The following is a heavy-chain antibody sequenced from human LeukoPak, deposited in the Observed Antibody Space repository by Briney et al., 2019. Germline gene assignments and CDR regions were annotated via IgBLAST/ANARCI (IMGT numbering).Heavy chain of an antibody. CDR3: AKDGAIQLWFGDYYYMDV. J-gene: IGHJ6*03. Sequence: GGSLRLSCAASGFTFSIYGMSWVRQAPGRGLEWVSAISGSGGSTYYADSVEGRFTISRDNSKNTLYLQMNSLRAEDTAVYYCAKDGAIQLWFGDYYYMDVWGKGTTVTVSS. D-gene: IGHD5-18*01. V-gene: IGHV3-23*01. CDR2: ISGSGGST. CDR1: GFTFSIYG.